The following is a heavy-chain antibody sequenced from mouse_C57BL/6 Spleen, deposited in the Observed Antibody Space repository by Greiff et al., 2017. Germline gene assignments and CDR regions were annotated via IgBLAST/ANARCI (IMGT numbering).Heavy chain of an antibody. CDR1: GFTFSSYA. V-gene: IGHV5-4*03. Sequence: EVKLMESGGGLVKPGGSLKLSCAASGFTFSSYAMSWVRQTPEKRLEWVATISDGGSYTYYPDNVKGRFTISRDNAKNNLYLQMSHLKSEDTAMYYCARPPYGYYWYFDVWGTGTTVTVSS. CDR3: ARPPYGYYWYFDV. D-gene: IGHD2-2*01. CDR2: ISDGGSYT. J-gene: IGHJ1*03.